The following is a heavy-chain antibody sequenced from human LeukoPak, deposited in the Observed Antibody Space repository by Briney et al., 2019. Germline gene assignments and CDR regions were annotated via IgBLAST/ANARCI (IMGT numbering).Heavy chain of an antibody. J-gene: IGHJ3*01. CDR3: ARRWVYDKRAFDA. CDR2: IYYSGST. CDR1: GGSISSGGYY. V-gene: IGHV4-31*03. Sequence: SETLSLTCTVSGGSISSGGYYWSWIRQHPGKGLEWIGYIYYSGSTYYNPSLKSRVTISVDTSKNQFSLKLSSVTAADTAVYYCARRWVYDKRAFDAWGQGTMVTVSS. D-gene: IGHD3-16*01.